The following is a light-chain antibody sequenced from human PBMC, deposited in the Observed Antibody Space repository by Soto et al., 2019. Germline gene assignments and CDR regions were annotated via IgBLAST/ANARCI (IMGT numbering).Light chain of an antibody. V-gene: IGLV1-44*01. CDR3: AIWDDSLNAVV. CDR2: SNN. J-gene: IGLJ2*01. Sequence: QSVLTQPPSASGTPGQRVTISCSGSSSNIGNNIVHWYQQLPGTAPKLLIYSNNQRPSGVPDRFSGSKSGTSASLAISGHQSEDEADIYCAIWDDSLNAVVFGGGTKLTVL. CDR1: SSNIGNNI.